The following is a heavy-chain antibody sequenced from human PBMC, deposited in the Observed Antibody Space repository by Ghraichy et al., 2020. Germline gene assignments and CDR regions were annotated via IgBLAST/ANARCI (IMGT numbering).Heavy chain of an antibody. D-gene: IGHD6-19*01. Sequence: GGSLRLSCAASGFTFSSYSMNWVRQAPGKGLEWVSYISSSSSTIYYADSVKGRFTISRDNAKNSLYLQMNSLRDEDTAVYYCARDSLEQWLAPTLTAYYYYYGMDVWGQGTTVTVSS. CDR1: GFTFSSYS. CDR2: ISSSSSTI. J-gene: IGHJ6*02. CDR3: ARDSLEQWLAPTLTAYYYYYGMDV. V-gene: IGHV3-48*02.